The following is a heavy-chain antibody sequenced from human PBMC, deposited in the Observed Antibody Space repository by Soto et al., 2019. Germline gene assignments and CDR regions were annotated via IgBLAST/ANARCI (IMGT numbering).Heavy chain of an antibody. D-gene: IGHD5-18*01. V-gene: IGHV5-51*01. CDR2: IYPGDSDT. CDR1: GYSFTSYW. Sequence: PGESLKISCKGSGYSFTSYWIGWVRQMPGKGLECMGIIYPGDSDTRYSPSFQGQVTISADKSISTAYLQWSSLKASNTAMYYCARLPENSYGLLRSRLNYYYGMDVWGQGTTVTVYS. J-gene: IGHJ6*02. CDR3: ARLPENSYGLLRSRLNYYYGMDV.